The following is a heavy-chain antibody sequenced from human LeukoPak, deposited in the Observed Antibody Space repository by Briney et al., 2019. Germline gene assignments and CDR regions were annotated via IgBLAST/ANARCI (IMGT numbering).Heavy chain of an antibody. CDR3: ARDSSGHDAFDI. CDR2: IYYSGST. CDR1: GGSISSYY. J-gene: IGHJ3*02. Sequence: SSETLSLTCTVSGGSISSYYWSWIRQPPGTGLEWIGYIYYSGSTNYNPSLKSRVTISVDTSKNQFSLKLSSVTAADTAVYYCARDSSGHDAFDIWGQGTVVTVSS. V-gene: IGHV4-59*01. D-gene: IGHD3-22*01.